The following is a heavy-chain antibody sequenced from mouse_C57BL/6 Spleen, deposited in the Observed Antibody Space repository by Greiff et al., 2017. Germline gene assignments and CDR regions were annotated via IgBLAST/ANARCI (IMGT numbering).Heavy chain of an antibody. CDR3: ARDEDGNGGGFGC. D-gene: IGHD1-1*02. V-gene: IGHV1-64*01. CDR1: GYTFTSYW. CDR2: IHPNSGST. Sequence: QVQLQQPGAELVKPGASVKLSCKASGYTFTSYWMHWVKQRPGQGLEWIGMIHPNSGSTNYNEKFKSKATLTVDKSSSTAYMQLLSLTSEDSAVYDCARDEDGNGGGFGCWGQGTTVTVAS. J-gene: IGHJ2*01.